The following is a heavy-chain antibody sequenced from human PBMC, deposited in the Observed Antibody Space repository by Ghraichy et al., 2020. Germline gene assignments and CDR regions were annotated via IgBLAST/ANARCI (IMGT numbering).Heavy chain of an antibody. J-gene: IGHJ4*02. CDR2: IHYSGSI. V-gene: IGHV4-31*03. CDR3: TRGQDAYKIGNY. CDR1: GGSIGGGGYY. D-gene: IGHD5-24*01. Sequence: SETLSLTCTVSGGSIGGGGYYWTWIRQHPGKGLEWMGCIHYSGSIYYNPSLRSRLTISVDTSTTQFSLRLNSVTAADTAVYFCTRGQDAYKIGNYWGQGTLVTVSS.